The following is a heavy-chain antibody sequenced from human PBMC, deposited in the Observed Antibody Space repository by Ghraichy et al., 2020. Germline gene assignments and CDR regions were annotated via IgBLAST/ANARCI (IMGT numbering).Heavy chain of an antibody. CDR2: ISGSGGST. CDR3: AKALDIVVVVAALYFDY. J-gene: IGHJ4*02. V-gene: IGHV3-23*01. Sequence: GGSLRLSCAASGFTFSSYAMSWVRQAPGKGLEWVSAISGSGGSTYYADSVKGRFTISRDNSKNTLYLQMNSLRAEDTAVYYCAKALDIVVVVAALYFDYWGQGTLVTVSS. D-gene: IGHD2-15*01. CDR1: GFTFSSYA.